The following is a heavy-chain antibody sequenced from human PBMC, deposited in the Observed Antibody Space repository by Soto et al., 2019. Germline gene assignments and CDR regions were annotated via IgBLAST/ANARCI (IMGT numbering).Heavy chain of an antibody. V-gene: IGHV4-31*03. CDR1: GGSINSGGYY. Sequence: QVQLRESGPGLVKPSQTLSLTCTVSGGSINSGGYYWNWIRQHPGKGLEWIGYMYYSGSTYYNPFLRRRVIIAADTSENHSSVKMRSVTAADPAVYFCARGYRHSGYSSSWVFDYWGQGTLVNVSS. D-gene: IGHD6-13*01. CDR2: MYYSGST. J-gene: IGHJ4*02. CDR3: ARGYRHSGYSSSWVFDY.